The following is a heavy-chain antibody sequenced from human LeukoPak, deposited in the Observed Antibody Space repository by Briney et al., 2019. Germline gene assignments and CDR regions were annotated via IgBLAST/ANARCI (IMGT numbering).Heavy chain of an antibody. J-gene: IGHJ4*01. CDR3: AREYRLRFLEWLTYY. V-gene: IGHV3-30-3*01. D-gene: IGHD3-3*01. CDR1: GFSLSNYW. CDR2: ISYDGSNK. Sequence: PGGSLRLSCAASGFSLSNYWMSWVRQAPGKGLEWVAVISYDGSNKYYADSVKGRFTISRDNSKNTLYLQMNSLRAEDTAVYYCAREYRLRFLEWLTYYWGHGTLVTVSS.